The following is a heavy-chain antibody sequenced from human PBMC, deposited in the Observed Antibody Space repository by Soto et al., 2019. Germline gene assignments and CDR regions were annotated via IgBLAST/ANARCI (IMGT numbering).Heavy chain of an antibody. D-gene: IGHD5-12*01. CDR2: IIPIFGTA. CDR1: GYTFTSYD. Sequence: GASVKVSCKASGYTFTSYDINWVRQAPGQGLEWMGGIIPIFGTANYAQKFQGRVTITADESTSTAYMELSSLRSEDTAVYYCARIMHSGYGYDYYYYYGMDVWGQGTTVTVSS. CDR3: ARIMHSGYGYDYYYYYGMDV. V-gene: IGHV1-69*13. J-gene: IGHJ6*02.